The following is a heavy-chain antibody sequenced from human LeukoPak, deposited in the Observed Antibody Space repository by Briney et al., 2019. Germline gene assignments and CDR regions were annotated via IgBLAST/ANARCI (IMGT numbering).Heavy chain of an antibody. V-gene: IGHV4-4*07. CDR1: GGSISSYY. CDR2: IYTSGST. Sequence: SETLSLTCTVSGGSISSYYWSWIRQPAGKGLEWIGRIYTSGSTNYNPSLKSRVTMSVDTSKNQFSLKLSSVTAADTAVYYCARVLVDYDILAVRGYYYYMDVWGKGTTVTVSS. D-gene: IGHD3-9*01. CDR3: ARVLVDYDILAVRGYYYYMDV. J-gene: IGHJ6*03.